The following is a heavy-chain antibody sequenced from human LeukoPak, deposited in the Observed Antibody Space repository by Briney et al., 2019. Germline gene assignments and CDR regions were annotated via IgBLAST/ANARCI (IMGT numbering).Heavy chain of an antibody. CDR1: GYTFTSYY. CDR3: ARETTLPYYDFWSGYSSFWFDP. V-gene: IGHV1-46*01. Sequence: GASVKVSCKASGYTFTSYYMHWVRQAPGQGLEWMGIINPSGGSTSYAQKFQGRVTMTRDTSTSTVYMELSSLRSEDTAVYYCARETTLPYYDFWSGYSSFWFDPWGQGTLVTVSS. CDR2: INPSGGST. J-gene: IGHJ5*02. D-gene: IGHD3-3*01.